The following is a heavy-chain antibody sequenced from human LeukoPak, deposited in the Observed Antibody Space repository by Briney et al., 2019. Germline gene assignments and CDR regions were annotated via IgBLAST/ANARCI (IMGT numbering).Heavy chain of an antibody. CDR3: ARDQLYCSDGTCSAHNWFDP. CDR2: IAYDGSHK. V-gene: IGHV3-30-3*01. Sequence: GSLSLSFAASGFPFSKYAFHWVRPAPGKGLEWVAIIAYDGSHKYYADSVKGRFSISRDNSNNTVLLQMYSLRPADTAVYYCARDQLYCSDGTCSAHNWFDPWGQGTLVTVSS. J-gene: IGHJ5*02. D-gene: IGHD2-8*01. CDR1: GFPFSKYA.